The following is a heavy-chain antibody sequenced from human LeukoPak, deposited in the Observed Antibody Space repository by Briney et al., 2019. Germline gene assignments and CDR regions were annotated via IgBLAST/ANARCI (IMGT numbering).Heavy chain of an antibody. J-gene: IGHJ5*02. Sequence: SQTLSLTCTVSGGSISCGPYFWRWIRQPAGKGLEWIGRIYPSGNTNYNPSLRSPVTISLVRSKNQFSQEVSSVTAADTAVYYCARGVGSSESNYFDPWGQGTLATVSS. V-gene: IGHV4-61*02. CDR3: ARGVGSSESNYFDP. D-gene: IGHD1-26*01. CDR1: GGSISCGPYF. CDR2: IYPSGNT.